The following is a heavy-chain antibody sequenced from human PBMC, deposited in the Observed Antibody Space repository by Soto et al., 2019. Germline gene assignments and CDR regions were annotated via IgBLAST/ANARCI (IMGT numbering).Heavy chain of an antibody. CDR1: SGSISVTNVF. CDR2: VDYSGTA. V-gene: IGHV4-39*01. Sequence: LSLTCTVSSGSISVTNVFWGWVRQPPGKGLEWIGNVDYSGTAYFSPSLATRVTFHVDTSKNQFSLTLYSVTAADTAVYYCARITGRHLDYWGQGILVTVSS. CDR3: ARITGRHLDY. J-gene: IGHJ4*02. D-gene: IGHD1-20*01.